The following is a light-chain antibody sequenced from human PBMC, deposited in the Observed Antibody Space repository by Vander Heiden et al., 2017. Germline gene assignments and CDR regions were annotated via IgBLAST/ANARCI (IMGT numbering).Light chain of an antibody. CDR1: QNIDLW. V-gene: IGKV1-5*03. CDR3: QQYDKSWT. Sequence: DVRLPQSPSTLSASVGDRVTISCRANQNIDLWLAWYQQRPGNAPQLMIYKASTLQSGVPSRNSGSGSGTEFSLTISNLQPEDSAIYYCQQYDKSWTFGPGTRVQVK. J-gene: IGKJ1*01. CDR2: KAS.